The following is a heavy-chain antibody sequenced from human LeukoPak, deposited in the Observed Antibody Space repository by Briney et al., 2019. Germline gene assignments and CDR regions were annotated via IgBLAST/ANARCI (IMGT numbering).Heavy chain of an antibody. CDR3: ARMNIRAGYFYDS. D-gene: IGHD1/OR15-1a*01. Sequence: TSETLSLTCTVSGVSISGSYHWSWIRQQPGKGLEWIGYILYSGSTHHNPSLKSGVRISVDTSKNQFSLKLSSVTAADTAVYYCARMNIRAGYFYDSWGQGTLVTVSS. CDR2: ILYSGST. V-gene: IGHV4-31*03. J-gene: IGHJ4*02. CDR1: GVSISGSYH.